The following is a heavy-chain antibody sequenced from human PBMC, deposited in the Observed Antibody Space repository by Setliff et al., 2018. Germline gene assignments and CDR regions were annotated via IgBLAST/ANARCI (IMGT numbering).Heavy chain of an antibody. CDR2: IYPSNSNI. J-gene: IGHJ4*02. V-gene: IGHV5-51*01. CDR3: ARHRVGNSGYAIPILDF. Sequence: GESLKISCKASGYSFTDYWIAWVRQMPGKGLEWMGIIYPSNSNIKYSPSFEAQITFSVGKSITTAYLQWSSLKASDTAIYYCARHRVGNSGYAIPILDFWGQGALVTAPQ. D-gene: IGHD5-12*01. CDR1: GYSFTDYW.